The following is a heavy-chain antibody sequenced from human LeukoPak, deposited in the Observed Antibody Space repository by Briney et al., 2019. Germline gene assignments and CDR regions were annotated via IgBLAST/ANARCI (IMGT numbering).Heavy chain of an antibody. CDR3: ARRLRGTITGFAF. CDR1: GGSISSYY. D-gene: IGHD1-1*01. V-gene: IGHV4-59*08. CDR2: IHYSGST. Sequence: SETLSHTRTVSGGSISSYYGSWIRQPSGKGLEWIGSIHYSGSTTYNPSLKSRVTISVDTSRNQFSLKLSSVTAADTAVYYCARRLRGTITGFAFCGQGTLVTVSS. J-gene: IGHJ4*02.